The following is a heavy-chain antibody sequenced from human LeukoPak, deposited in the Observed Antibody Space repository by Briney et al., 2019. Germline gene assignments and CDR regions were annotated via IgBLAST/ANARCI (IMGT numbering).Heavy chain of an antibody. CDR1: GGSISSYY. Sequence: SETLSLTCTVSGGSISSYYRSWIRQPAGKGLEWIGRIYTSGSTNYNPSLKSRVTMSVDTSKNQFSLKLSSVTAADTAVYYCSRDIAARPGGAFDYWGQGTLVTVSS. CDR2: IYTSGST. V-gene: IGHV4-4*07. J-gene: IGHJ4*02. CDR3: SRDIAARPGGAFDY. D-gene: IGHD6-6*01.